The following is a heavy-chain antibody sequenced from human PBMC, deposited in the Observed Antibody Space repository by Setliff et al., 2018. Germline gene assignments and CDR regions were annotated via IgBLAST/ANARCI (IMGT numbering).Heavy chain of an antibody. Sequence: PGGSLRLSCAASAFGFSSYWMSWVRQAPGKGPEWLAQISQDGSEKYYVDSVKGRFTISRDNAKNSLYLQMNSLRAEDTAVYYCARDGRTRYYYYYMDVWGKGTTVTVSS. CDR2: ISQDGSEK. CDR3: ARDGRTRYYYYYMDV. CDR1: AFGFSSYW. J-gene: IGHJ6*03. V-gene: IGHV3-7*01.